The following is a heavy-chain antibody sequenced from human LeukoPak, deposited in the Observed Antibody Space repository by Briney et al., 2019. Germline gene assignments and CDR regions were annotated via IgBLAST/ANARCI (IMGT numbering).Heavy chain of an antibody. J-gene: IGHJ4*02. CDR2: IGTSNSDR. D-gene: IGHD4-23*01. CDR3: ARDNGGWSRDY. V-gene: IGHV3-21*06. CDR1: GFSFSYQG. Sequence: GGSLRLSCAGSGFSFSYQGMTWVRQAPGKGLEWVSSIGTSNSDRYYADSVKGRFTISRDNAKSSVYLQMNRLSAEDTAIYYCARDNGGWSRDYWGQGTLVTVSS.